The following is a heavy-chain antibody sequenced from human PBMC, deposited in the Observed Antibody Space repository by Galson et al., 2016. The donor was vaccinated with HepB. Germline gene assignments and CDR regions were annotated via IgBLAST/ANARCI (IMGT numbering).Heavy chain of an antibody. CDR3: TKDMEKQQLGSLNFDY. Sequence: SLRLSCAASGFSFSNYGVHWVRQAPGKGLEWVAVISYDGGHKNYADSVKGRFTISRENWKNTLYLQMNSLRAEDTAVYFCTKDMEKQQLGSLNFDYWGQGTAVTVSA. CDR2: ISYDGGHK. V-gene: IGHV3-30*18. D-gene: IGHD6-6*01. CDR1: GFSFSNYG. J-gene: IGHJ4*02.